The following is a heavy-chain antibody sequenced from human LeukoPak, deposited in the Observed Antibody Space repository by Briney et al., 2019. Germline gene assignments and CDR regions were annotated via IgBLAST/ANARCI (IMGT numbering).Heavy chain of an antibody. V-gene: IGHV3-7*01. D-gene: IGHD2-8*01. CDR3: ARDATYCTNGVCYTRFDY. CDR1: GVTFTSHW. Sequence: PGGSLRLSCAASGVTFTSHWMSWVRQAPGKGLEWVARMNLDGSEKYYVDSVKGRFTISRDNAKTSLYLEMNSLRAEDTAVYYCARDATYCTNGVCYTRFDYWGQGTLVTVSS. J-gene: IGHJ4*02. CDR2: MNLDGSEK.